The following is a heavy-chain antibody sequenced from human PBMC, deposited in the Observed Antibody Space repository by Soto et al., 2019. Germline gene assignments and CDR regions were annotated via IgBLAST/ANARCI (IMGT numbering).Heavy chain of an antibody. J-gene: IGHJ6*02. CDR2: IIPIFGTA. Sequence: QVQLVQSGAEVKKPGSSVKVSCKASGGTFSSYAISWVRQAPGQGLEWMGGIIPIFGTANYAQKFQGRVTITADESTSTAYMELSSLRSEDTALYYCARGCRIVLMVYSEYYYGMDVWGQGTTVTVSS. D-gene: IGHD2-8*01. CDR1: GGTFSSYA. CDR3: ARGCRIVLMVYSEYYYGMDV. V-gene: IGHV1-69*01.